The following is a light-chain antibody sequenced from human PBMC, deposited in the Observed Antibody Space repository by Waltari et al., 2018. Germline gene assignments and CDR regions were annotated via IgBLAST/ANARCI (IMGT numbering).Light chain of an antibody. Sequence: QSALTQPASVSGSPGQSITISCTGTSSDVGSYTLVSWYQQHPGKDPKLMIYEVSKRASGVSNRFSGSKSGNTASLTISGLQAEDEAEYYCCSYAGSSTHVVFGGGTKLTVL. CDR3: CSYAGSSTHVV. CDR1: SSDVGSYTL. J-gene: IGLJ2*01. V-gene: IGLV2-23*02. CDR2: EVS.